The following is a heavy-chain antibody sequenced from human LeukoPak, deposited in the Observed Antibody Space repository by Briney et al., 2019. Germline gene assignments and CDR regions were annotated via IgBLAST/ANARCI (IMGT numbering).Heavy chain of an antibody. CDR1: GGSISSSSYY. CDR3: ARERDCYDSSGLL. Sequence: SETLSLTCTVSGGSISSSSYYWGWIRQPPGKGLEWIGSIYYSGSTYYNPSLKSRVTISVDASKNQFSLKLSSVTAADTAVYYCARERDCYDSSGLLWGQGALVTVSS. CDR2: IYYSGST. D-gene: IGHD3-22*01. J-gene: IGHJ4*02. V-gene: IGHV4-39*02.